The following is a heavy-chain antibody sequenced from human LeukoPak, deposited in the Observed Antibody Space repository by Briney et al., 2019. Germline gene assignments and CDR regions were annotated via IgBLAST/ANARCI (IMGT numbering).Heavy chain of an antibody. J-gene: IGHJ5*02. CDR1: GYPISSGYY. D-gene: IGHD3-3*01. Sequence: PSETLSLTCAVSGYPISSGYYRGWIRQPPGKGLEWIGSIYHSGSTYYNPSLKSRVTISVDTSKNQFSLKLSSVTAADTAVYYCARRQARDFWSGYPDSNWFDPWGQGTLVTVSS. V-gene: IGHV4-38-2*01. CDR3: ARRQARDFWSGYPDSNWFDP. CDR2: IYHSGST.